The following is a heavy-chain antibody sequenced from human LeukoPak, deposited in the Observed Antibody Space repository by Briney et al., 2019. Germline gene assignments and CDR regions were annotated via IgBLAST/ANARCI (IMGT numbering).Heavy chain of an antibody. J-gene: IGHJ2*01. CDR3: ARDRARTWYFDL. CDR1: GFTLSDYY. Sequence: GGSLRLSCAASGFTLSDYYMSWIRQAPGKGLEWVSYISSSSSYTNYADSVKGRFTISRDNAKSSLYLQMNSLRAEDTAVYYCARDRARTWYFDLWGRGTLVTVSS. CDR2: ISSSSSYT. D-gene: IGHD1-26*01. V-gene: IGHV3-11*06.